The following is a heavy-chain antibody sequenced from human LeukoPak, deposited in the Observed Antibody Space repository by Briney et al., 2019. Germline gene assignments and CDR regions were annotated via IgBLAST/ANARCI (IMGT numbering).Heavy chain of an antibody. CDR3: AKWTGYGDS. Sequence: PGGSLRLSCAASGFTFSSYSMTWVRPALGKGLEWVSGISNSGDTTYYTDSVKGRFTISRDNSKNTLYLQMNGLRAEDTAVFYCAKWTGYGDSWGQGTLVTVSS. CDR2: ISNSGDTT. J-gene: IGHJ4*02. D-gene: IGHD5-18*01. V-gene: IGHV3-23*01. CDR1: GFTFSSYS.